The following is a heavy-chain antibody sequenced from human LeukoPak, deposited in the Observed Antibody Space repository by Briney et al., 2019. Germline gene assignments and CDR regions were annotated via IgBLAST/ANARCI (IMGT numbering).Heavy chain of an antibody. CDR2: MYNSGST. D-gene: IGHD4-17*01. V-gene: IGHV4-59*01. Sequence: SETLSLTCTVSGGSISGSYWSWIRQPPGKGPEWIAYMYNSGSTNYNPSLKSRVTISIDTSKNQFSLKLSSLTAADTAIYYCARGIESYGDYGYWGQGILVTVSS. CDR3: ARGIESYGDYGY. CDR1: GGSISGSY. J-gene: IGHJ4*02.